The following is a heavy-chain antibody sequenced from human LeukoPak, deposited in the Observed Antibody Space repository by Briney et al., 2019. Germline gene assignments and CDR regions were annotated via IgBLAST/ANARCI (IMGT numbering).Heavy chain of an antibody. CDR1: GFNFIDYS. CDR2: IGIRSGNT. V-gene: IGHV3-48*01. J-gene: IGHJ4*01. CDR3: ARDHRYAFDN. Sequence: GGSLRLSCAASGFNFIDYSMNWDRQAPGKGLEWISYIGIRSGNTKYADSVKGRFTISRDKARNSLYLQMNSLRVEDTAVYYCARDHRYAFDNWGHGTLVTVSS. D-gene: IGHD5-12*01.